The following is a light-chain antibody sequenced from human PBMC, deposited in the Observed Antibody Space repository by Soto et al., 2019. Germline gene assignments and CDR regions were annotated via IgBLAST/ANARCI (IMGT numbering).Light chain of an antibody. Sequence: EVVMTQSPATLSVSAGERASLACRASQSVSSRYLAWYQQTPGQAPRLLIYGTSHRATGIPDRFSGSGSGTDFTLTINRLEPEDFAVYYCQQYGSSWTFGQGTKV. CDR1: QSVSSRY. CDR3: QQYGSSWT. CDR2: GTS. V-gene: IGKV3-20*01. J-gene: IGKJ1*01.